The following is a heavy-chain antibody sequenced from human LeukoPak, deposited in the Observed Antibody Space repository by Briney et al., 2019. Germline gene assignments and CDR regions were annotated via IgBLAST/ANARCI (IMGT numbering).Heavy chain of an antibody. CDR1: GGSFSGYY. J-gene: IGHJ6*03. CDR3: ARHVFSSRSKIRYYYYYMDV. CDR2: INHSGST. V-gene: IGHV4-34*01. Sequence: ASETLSLTCAVYGGSFSGYYWSWIRQPPGKGLEWIGEINHSGSTNYNPSLKSRVTISVDTSKNQFSLKLSSVTAADTAVYYCARHVFSSRSKIRYYYYYMDVWGKGTTVTISS. D-gene: IGHD6-13*01.